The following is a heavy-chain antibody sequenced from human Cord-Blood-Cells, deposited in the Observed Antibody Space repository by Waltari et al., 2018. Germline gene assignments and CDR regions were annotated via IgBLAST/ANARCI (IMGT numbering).Heavy chain of an antibody. Sequence: QVQLQQWGAGLLKPSETLSLTCAVYGGSFSGYYWSWIRQPPGKGLEWIGEINHSGSTNYNPSLKSRVTISVDTSKNQFSLKLSSVTAADTAVYYCARVSVGYNWNYYYYYMDVWGKGTTVTVSS. CDR3: ARVSVGYNWNYYYYYMDV. J-gene: IGHJ6*03. CDR2: INHSGST. D-gene: IGHD1-20*01. V-gene: IGHV4-34*01. CDR1: GGSFSGYY.